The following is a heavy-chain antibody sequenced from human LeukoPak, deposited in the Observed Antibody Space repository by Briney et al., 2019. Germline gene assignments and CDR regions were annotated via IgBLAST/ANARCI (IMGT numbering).Heavy chain of an antibody. J-gene: IGHJ4*02. CDR2: ISTSSGYK. Sequence: GGSLRLSCAASGFIFSSYSMNWVRQAPGKGLEWVSSISTSSGYKYYADSVKGRFTISRDNSKNSLYLQMNSLRAEDTAVYYCARDKPVYTSLYGFWGQGTLVTVSS. V-gene: IGHV3-21*01. D-gene: IGHD6-6*01. CDR3: ARDKPVYTSLYGF. CDR1: GFIFSSYS.